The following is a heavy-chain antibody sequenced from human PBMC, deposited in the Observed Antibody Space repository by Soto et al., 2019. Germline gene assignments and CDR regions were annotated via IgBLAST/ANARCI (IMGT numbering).Heavy chain of an antibody. D-gene: IGHD2-2*01. V-gene: IGHV1-2*04. Sequence: QVQLVQSGAEVKKPGASVKVSCKASGYTITGYYMHWVRQAPGQGLEWMGWINPNSGGTNYAQKCTGWVTMTRDTSISTAYVGRSRLRSDDTAVYYCARGGVPAARGGGWFDPWGQGTLVTVSS. CDR3: ARGGVPAARGGGWFDP. CDR2: INPNSGGT. J-gene: IGHJ5*02. CDR1: GYTITGYY.